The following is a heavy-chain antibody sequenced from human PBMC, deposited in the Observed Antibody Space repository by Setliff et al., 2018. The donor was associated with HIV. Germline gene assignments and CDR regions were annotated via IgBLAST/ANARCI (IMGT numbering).Heavy chain of an antibody. V-gene: IGHV4-61*09. CDR3: AREGEPTASYYFDY. CDR2: IYTSGST. Sequence: SETLSLTCTVSGGSVTNTKSYWSWIRQPAGKGLEWIGHIYTSGSTNYNPSLKSRVTISVDTSKNQFSLKLSSVTAADTAVYYCAREGEPTASYYFDYWGQGTLVTVSS. D-gene: IGHD1-1*01. J-gene: IGHJ4*02. CDR1: GGSVTNTKSY.